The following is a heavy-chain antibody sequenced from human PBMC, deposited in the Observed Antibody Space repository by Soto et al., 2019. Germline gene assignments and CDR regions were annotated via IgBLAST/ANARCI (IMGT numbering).Heavy chain of an antibody. CDR3: ARGLSFSLRFLEWLAPRYMDV. D-gene: IGHD3-3*01. V-gene: IGHV4-34*01. Sequence: SETLSLTCAVYGGSFSGYYWSWIRQPPGKGLEWIGEINHSGSTNYNPSLKSRVTISVDTSKNQFSLKLSSVTAADTAVYYCARGLSFSLRFLEWLAPRYMDVWGKGTTVTVSS. J-gene: IGHJ6*03. CDR2: INHSGST. CDR1: GGSFSGYY.